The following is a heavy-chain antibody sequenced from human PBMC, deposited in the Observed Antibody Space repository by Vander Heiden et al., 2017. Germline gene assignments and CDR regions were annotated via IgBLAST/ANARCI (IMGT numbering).Heavy chain of an antibody. J-gene: IGHJ4*02. D-gene: IGHD6-19*01. Sequence: EVQLVESGGGLVQPGGSLRLSCAATGFTFHDYAMHWVRQAPGKGLEWVSGISWGSGSIAYADSVKGRFTISRDTVQNSLYLQMNSLRPEDTALYYCAKVLYSSGWYHPFDYWGLGTLVTVSS. V-gene: IGHV3-9*01. CDR3: AKVLYSSGWYHPFDY. CDR1: GFTFHDYA. CDR2: ISWGSGSI.